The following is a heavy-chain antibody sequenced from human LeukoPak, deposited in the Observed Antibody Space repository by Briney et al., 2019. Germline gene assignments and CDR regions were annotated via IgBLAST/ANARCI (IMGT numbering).Heavy chain of an antibody. CDR2: MNPNSGNT. CDR3: ARVPPMYGDYYFDY. J-gene: IGHJ4*02. CDR1: GYTFTSYD. V-gene: IGHV1-8*01. Sequence: GASVKVSCKASGYTFTSYDINWVRQATGQGLEWMGWMNPNSGNTGYAQKFQGRVTMTRNTSISTAYMELSRLRSDDTAVYYCARVPPMYGDYYFDYWGQGTLVTVSS. D-gene: IGHD4-17*01.